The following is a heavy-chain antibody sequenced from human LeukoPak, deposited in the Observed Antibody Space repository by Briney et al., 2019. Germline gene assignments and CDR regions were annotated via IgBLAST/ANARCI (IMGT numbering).Heavy chain of an antibody. CDR3: AKEEGRGYYDSSGYYRPPYFDY. CDR2: ISYDGSNK. Sequence: GGSLRLSCAASGFTFSSYSMNWVRQAPGKGLEWVAVISYDGSNKYYADSVKGRFTISRDNSKNTLYLQMNSLRAEDTAVYYCAKEEGRGYYDSSGYYRPPYFDYWGQGTLVTVSS. J-gene: IGHJ4*02. V-gene: IGHV3-30*18. CDR1: GFTFSSYS. D-gene: IGHD3-22*01.